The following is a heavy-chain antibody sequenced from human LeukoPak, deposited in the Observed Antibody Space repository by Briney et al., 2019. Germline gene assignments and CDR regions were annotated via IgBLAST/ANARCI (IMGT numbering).Heavy chain of an antibody. V-gene: IGHV4-34*01. D-gene: IGHD3-3*01. CDR3: ARGGYDFWSGYEGGPFDY. J-gene: IGHJ4*02. Sequence: KPSETLSLTCAVYGGSFSGYYWSWIRQPPGKGLEWIGEINHSGSTNYNPSLKSRVTIPVDTSKNQFSLKLSSVTAADTAVYYCARGGYDFWSGYEGGPFDYWGQGTLVTVSS. CDR1: GGSFSGYY. CDR2: INHSGST.